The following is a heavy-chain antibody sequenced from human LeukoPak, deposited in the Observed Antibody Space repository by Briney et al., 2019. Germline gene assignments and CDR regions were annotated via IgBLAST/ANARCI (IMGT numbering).Heavy chain of an antibody. CDR3: ARDVMTTVNLDY. Sequence: PSETLSLTCTVSGYSISSGYYWGWIRQPPGKGLEWIRSIYHSGSTYYNPSHKSRVTISVDTSKNQFSLKLNPVTAADTAVYYCARDVMTTVNLDYWGQGTLVTVSS. CDR2: IYHSGST. V-gene: IGHV4-38-2*02. J-gene: IGHJ4*02. D-gene: IGHD4-11*01. CDR1: GYSISSGYY.